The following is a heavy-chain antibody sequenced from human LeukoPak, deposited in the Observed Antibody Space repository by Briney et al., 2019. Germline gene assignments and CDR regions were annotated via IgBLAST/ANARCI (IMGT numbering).Heavy chain of an antibody. CDR1: GFTFSSYW. CDR2: INHNGNVN. Sequence: GGSLRLSCAASGFTFSSYWMNWARQAPGKGLEWVASINHNGNVNYYVDSVKGRFTISRDNAKNSLYLQMNSLRAEDTAVYYCARALTTLTYEGYWGQGTLVTVSS. J-gene: IGHJ4*02. D-gene: IGHD1-1*01. CDR3: ARALTTLTYEGY. V-gene: IGHV3-7*01.